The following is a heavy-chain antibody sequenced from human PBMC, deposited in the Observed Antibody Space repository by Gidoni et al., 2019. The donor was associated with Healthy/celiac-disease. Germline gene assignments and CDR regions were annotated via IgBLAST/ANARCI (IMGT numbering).Heavy chain of an antibody. Sequence: EVQLVESGGGLVQPGGSLRLSCAASGVTVSSTTMSWVRQAPGKGLEWVSVIYSGGSTYDADSVKGRFTISRHNPKNTLYLQMNSLRAEDTAGYYCASLSREGPNAFDIWGQGTMVTVSS. CDR2: IYSGGST. CDR3: ASLSREGPNAFDI. CDR1: GVTVSSTT. D-gene: IGHD1-26*01. J-gene: IGHJ3*02. V-gene: IGHV3-53*04.